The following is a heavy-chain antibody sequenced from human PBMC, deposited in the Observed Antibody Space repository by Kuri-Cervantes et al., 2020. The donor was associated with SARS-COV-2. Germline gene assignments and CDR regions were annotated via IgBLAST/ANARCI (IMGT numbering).Heavy chain of an antibody. Sequence: SETLSLTCTVSGDSISSGTYYWSWIRQPAGKGLEWIGRIYSSGYTNYNPSLKSRVTISVDTSKNQFSLKLSSVTAADTAVYYCASSGYSSSWYPDYWGQGTLVTVSS. CDR2: IYSSGYT. J-gene: IGHJ4*02. CDR1: GDSISSGTYY. CDR3: ASSGYSSSWYPDY. V-gene: IGHV4-61*02. D-gene: IGHD6-13*01.